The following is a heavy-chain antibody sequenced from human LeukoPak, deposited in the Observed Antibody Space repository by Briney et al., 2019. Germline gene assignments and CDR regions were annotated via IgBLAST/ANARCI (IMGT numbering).Heavy chain of an antibody. CDR1: GFTFSSYS. Sequence: GGSLRLSCAASGFTFSSYSMNWVRQAPGKGLEWVSSITGSSSYIYYADSVRGRFTISRDNAKNSLYLQMNSLRAEDTAVYYCAREPSGTYWLDYWGQGTLVTVSS. V-gene: IGHV3-21*01. CDR3: AREPSGTYWLDY. D-gene: IGHD1-26*01. CDR2: ITGSSSYI. J-gene: IGHJ4*02.